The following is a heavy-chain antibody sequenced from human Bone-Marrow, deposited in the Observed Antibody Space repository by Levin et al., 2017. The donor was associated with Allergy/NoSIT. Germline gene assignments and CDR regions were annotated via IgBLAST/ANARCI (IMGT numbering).Heavy chain of an antibody. CDR3: ARESGELGYYNYYGMDV. Sequence: LSLTCAASGFTISDYYMSWIRQAPGKGLEWVSYIRSSSSYTNHADFVEGRFTISRDNAKNSLFLQMNSLRAEDTAVYYCARESGELGYYNYYGMDVRGQGTTVTVSS. D-gene: IGHD1-26*01. CDR2: IRSSSSYT. CDR1: GFTISDYY. J-gene: IGHJ6*02. V-gene: IGHV3-11*05.